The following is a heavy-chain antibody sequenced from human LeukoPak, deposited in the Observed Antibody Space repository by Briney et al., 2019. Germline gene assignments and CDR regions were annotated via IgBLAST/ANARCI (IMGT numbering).Heavy chain of an antibody. CDR1: GYTFTGYY. Sequence: ASVKVSCKASGYTFTGYYMHWVRQMPGKGLEWMGIIYPGDSDTRYSPSFQGQVTISADKSISTAYLQWSSLKASDTAMYYCARGNWNYFDYWGQGTLVTVSS. D-gene: IGHD1-1*01. J-gene: IGHJ4*02. CDR3: ARGNWNYFDY. CDR2: IYPGDSDT. V-gene: IGHV5-51*01.